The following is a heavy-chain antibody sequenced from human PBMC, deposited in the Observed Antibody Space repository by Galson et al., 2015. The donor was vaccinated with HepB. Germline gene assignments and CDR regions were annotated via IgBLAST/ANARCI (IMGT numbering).Heavy chain of an antibody. CDR1: GFTFSGSA. J-gene: IGHJ4*02. CDR2: ISSKTNSYAT. Sequence: SLRLSCAVSGFTFSGSALHWVRQASGKGLEWVGRISSKTNSYATAYAASVNGRFTISRDDSENTAYLHMNSLKTEDTAVYYCAVSGTSGFDYWGQGTLVTVSS. V-gene: IGHV3-73*01. D-gene: IGHD6-19*01. CDR3: AVSGTSGFDY.